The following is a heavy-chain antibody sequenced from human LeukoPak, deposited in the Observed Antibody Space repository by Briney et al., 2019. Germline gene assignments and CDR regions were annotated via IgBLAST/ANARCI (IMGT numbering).Heavy chain of an antibody. Sequence: PSETLSLTCTVSGGSISSYYWSWIRQPPGKGLEWIGYIYYSGSTNYNPSLKSRVTISVDTSKNQFSLKLSSVTAADTAVYYCARSPPYHYYSMDVWGQGTTVTVSS. J-gene: IGHJ6*02. CDR3: ARSPPYHYYSMDV. V-gene: IGHV4-59*08. CDR2: IYYSGST. CDR1: GGSISSYY.